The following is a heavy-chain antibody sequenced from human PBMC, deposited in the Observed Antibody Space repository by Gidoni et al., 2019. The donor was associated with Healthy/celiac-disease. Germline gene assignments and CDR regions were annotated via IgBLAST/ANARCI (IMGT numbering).Heavy chain of an antibody. J-gene: IGHJ4*02. CDR3: ARAERDSSGYYIDY. CDR2: IYYSGST. CDR1: GGSISSSSYY. V-gene: IGHV4-39*07. Sequence: QLQLQESGPGLVKPSETLSLTCTVSGGSISSSSYYWGWIRQPPGKGLEWIGSIYYSGSTYYNPSLKSRVTISVDTSKNQFSLKLSSVTAADTAVYYCARAERDSSGYYIDYWGQGTLVTVSS. D-gene: IGHD3-22*01.